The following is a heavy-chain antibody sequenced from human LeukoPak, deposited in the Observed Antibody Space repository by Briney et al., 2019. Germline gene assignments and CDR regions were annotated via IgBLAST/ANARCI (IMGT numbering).Heavy chain of an antibody. Sequence: GGSLRLSCAASGFTFSSYDMHWVRQATGKGLEWVSAIGTAGDTYYPGSVKGRFTISRENAKNSLYLQMNSLRAGDTAVYYCARVKAGPGIHSMDYYGMDVWGQGTTVTVSS. CDR2: IGTAGDT. V-gene: IGHV3-13*01. CDR3: ARVKAGPGIHSMDYYGMDV. D-gene: IGHD2/OR15-2a*01. J-gene: IGHJ6*02. CDR1: GFTFSSYD.